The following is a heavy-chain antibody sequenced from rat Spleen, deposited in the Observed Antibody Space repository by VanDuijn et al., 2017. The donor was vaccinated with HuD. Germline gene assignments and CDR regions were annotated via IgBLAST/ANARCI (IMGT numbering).Heavy chain of an antibody. V-gene: IGHV5-7*01. CDR3: ARWDYSSRHYFDY. Sequence: EVQLVESGGGLVQPGRSLKLSCAASGFTFSDYYMAWVRQAPTKGLEWVATISYDGSSTYYRDSVKGRVTISRDNAKSTLYLQMSSLRSEDTANYDCARWDYSSRHYFDYWGQGVMVTVSS. CDR1: GFTFSDYY. D-gene: IGHD1-2*01. CDR2: ISYDGSST. J-gene: IGHJ2*01.